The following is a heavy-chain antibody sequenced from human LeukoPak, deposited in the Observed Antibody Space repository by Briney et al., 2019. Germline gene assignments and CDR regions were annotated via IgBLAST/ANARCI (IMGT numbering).Heavy chain of an antibody. D-gene: IGHD4-17*01. J-gene: IGHJ2*01. CDR1: GFTFSSYS. V-gene: IGHV3-21*01. CDR2: ISSSSSYI. Sequence: GGSLRLSCAASGFTFSSYSMNWVRQAPGKGLEWVSSISSSSSYIYYADSVKGRFTISRDNAKNTLYLQMNSLRAEDTAVYYCAREGTSNTVTSTPRKYWYFDLWGRGTLVTVSS. CDR3: AREGTSNTVTSTPRKYWYFDL.